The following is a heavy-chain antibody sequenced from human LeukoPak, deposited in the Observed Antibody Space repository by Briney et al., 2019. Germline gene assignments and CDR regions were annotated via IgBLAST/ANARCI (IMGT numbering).Heavy chain of an antibody. CDR1: GFTLSSYA. CDR3: TTGGVLLWFGELFFDY. D-gene: IGHD3-10*01. CDR2: ISGSGGST. J-gene: IGHJ4*02. Sequence: PGGSLRLSCAASGFTLSSYAMSWVRQAPGKGLEWVSAISGSGGSTYYADSVKGRFTISRDNSKNTLYLQMNSLRAEDTAVYYCTTGGVLLWFGELFFDYWGQGTLVTVSS. V-gene: IGHV3-23*01.